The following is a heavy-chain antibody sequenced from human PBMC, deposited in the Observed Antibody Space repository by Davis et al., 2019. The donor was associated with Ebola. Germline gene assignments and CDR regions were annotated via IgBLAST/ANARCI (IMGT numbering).Heavy chain of an antibody. CDR2: IYYSGST. J-gene: IGHJ4*02. Sequence: MPSETLSLTCTVSGGSISSSSSYWGWIRQPPGKGREWIGNIYYSGSTYYNPSLKSRVTISVDTSKNQFSLNLGSVTAADTAVYYCARQIFVVTAIPWYFDYWGQGTLVTVSS. CDR1: GGSISSSSSY. CDR3: ARQIFVVTAIPWYFDY. V-gene: IGHV4-39*01. D-gene: IGHD2-21*02.